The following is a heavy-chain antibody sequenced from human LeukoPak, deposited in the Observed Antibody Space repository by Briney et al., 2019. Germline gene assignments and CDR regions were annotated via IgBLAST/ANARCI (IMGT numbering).Heavy chain of an antibody. Sequence: GGSLRLSCAASGFTFDDYAMHWVRQAPGKGPEWVSGISWNSGSIGYADSVKGRFTISRDNAKNSLYLQMNRLRAEDMALYYCAKAPSGYSSSSYYFDYWGQGTLVTVSS. V-gene: IGHV3-9*03. CDR3: AKAPSGYSSSSYYFDY. CDR1: GFTFDDYA. D-gene: IGHD6-6*01. CDR2: ISWNSGSI. J-gene: IGHJ4*02.